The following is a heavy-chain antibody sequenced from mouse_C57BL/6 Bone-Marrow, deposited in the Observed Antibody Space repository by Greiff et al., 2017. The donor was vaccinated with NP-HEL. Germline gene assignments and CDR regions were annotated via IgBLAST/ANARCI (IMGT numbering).Heavy chain of an antibody. D-gene: IGHD1-1*01. CDR3: ARKGVRSYYFDY. J-gene: IGHJ2*01. CDR2: IDPSDSYT. Sequence: VQLQQPGAELVMPGASVKLSCKASGYTFTSYWMHWVKQRPGQGLEWIGEIDPSDSYTNYNQKFKGKSTLTVDKSSSTAYMQLSSLTSEDSAVYYCARKGVRSYYFDYWGQGTTLTVSS. V-gene: IGHV1-69*01. CDR1: GYTFTSYW.